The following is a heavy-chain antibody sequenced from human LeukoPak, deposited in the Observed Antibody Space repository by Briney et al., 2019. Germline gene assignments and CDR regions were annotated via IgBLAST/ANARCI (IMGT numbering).Heavy chain of an antibody. V-gene: IGHV1-18*04. CDR3: ARDNDKVVDH. Sequence: GASVKVSCKASGYTFTGYYMHWVRQAPGQGLEWMGWITAYNGNRLYAQRFQGGITLTTDTSTSTSYMELRSLEYDDTAIYYCARDNDKVVDHWGQGTLVTVSS. CDR2: ITAYNGNR. J-gene: IGHJ4*01. CDR1: GYTFTGYY. D-gene: IGHD1-1*01.